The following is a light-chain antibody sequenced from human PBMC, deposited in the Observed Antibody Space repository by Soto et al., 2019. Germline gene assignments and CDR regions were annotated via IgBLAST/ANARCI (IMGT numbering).Light chain of an antibody. CDR3: QQYSSYWT. V-gene: IGKV1-5*01. Sequence: DIQLTQSPSSLSASVGDRVTITCRASQSISRSLAWYQQKPGKAPKLLIHDATSLESGVPSRFSGSGSGTEFTLTISSLQPDDFATYYCQQYSSYWTFAQGTKVDI. CDR1: QSISRS. J-gene: IGKJ1*01. CDR2: DAT.